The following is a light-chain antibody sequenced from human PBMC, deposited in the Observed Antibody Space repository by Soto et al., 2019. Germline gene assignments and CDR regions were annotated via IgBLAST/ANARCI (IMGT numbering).Light chain of an antibody. CDR3: QHHNSYSQT. Sequence: IQMTQSPPTLSATVGDRVTLTCRSSQSIRHYLAWYQQMPGKAPKLLIYGASTLQSGVPSRFSGSGSGTEFTLTISSLQPDDFGTYFCQHHNSYSQTFGHGTKVDIK. CDR2: GAS. CDR1: QSIRHY. V-gene: IGKV1-5*01. J-gene: IGKJ1*01.